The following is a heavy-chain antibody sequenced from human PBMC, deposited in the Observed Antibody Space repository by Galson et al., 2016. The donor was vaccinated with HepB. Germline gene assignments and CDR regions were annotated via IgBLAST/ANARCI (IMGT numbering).Heavy chain of an antibody. CDR2: ISGSSAYT. CDR3: AKDLGERLVTVFYYMDV. Sequence: SLRLSCAASGFIFSEYAMSWVRRAPGKGLEWVSAISGSSAYTYYADSVQGRFTISRDNSQNTLYLQMNSLRAEDTAVDYCAKDLGERLVTVFYYMDVWGKGTPVTVSS. D-gene: IGHD3-16*01. J-gene: IGHJ6*03. CDR1: GFIFSEYA. V-gene: IGHV3-23*01.